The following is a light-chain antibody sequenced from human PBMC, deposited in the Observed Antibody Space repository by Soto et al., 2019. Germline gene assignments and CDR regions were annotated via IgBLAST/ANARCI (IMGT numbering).Light chain of an antibody. J-gene: IGLJ3*02. CDR2: KTN. V-gene: IGLV7-43*01. Sequence: CAPSTGVVTSGYYPNWVQQKPGQAPRALIYKTNNRHSWTPARFSGSLLGGKAALTLSGVQPEDEAEYYCLLMYGGAWVFGGGTKLTVL. CDR3: LLMYGGAWV. CDR1: TGVVTSGYY.